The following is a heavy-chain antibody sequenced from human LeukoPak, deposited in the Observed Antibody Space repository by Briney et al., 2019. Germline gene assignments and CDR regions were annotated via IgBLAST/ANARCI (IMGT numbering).Heavy chain of an antibody. CDR3: ARDPYGGNSFDY. Sequence: KPSETLSLTCAVSGGSISSNDWWSWVRQPPGKGLEWIGEIYHSGSTNYNPSLKSRVTMSVDKSKNQFPLNLSSVTAADTAVYYCARDPYGGNSFDYWGQGTLVTVSS. CDR1: GGSISSNDW. V-gene: IGHV4-4*02. CDR2: IYHSGST. J-gene: IGHJ4*02. D-gene: IGHD4-23*01.